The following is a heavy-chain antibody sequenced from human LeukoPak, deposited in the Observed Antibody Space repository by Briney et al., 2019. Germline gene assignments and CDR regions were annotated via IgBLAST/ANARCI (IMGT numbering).Heavy chain of an antibody. J-gene: IGHJ4*02. Sequence: SETLSLTCAVSGYSISSGYYWGCSRQPPGKGLEWIGSIYHSGSTYYNPSLKSRVTISVDTSKNQFSLKLSSVTAADTAVYYCAHRGSYYGLDFDYWGQGAPVTVSS. CDR2: IYHSGST. V-gene: IGHV4-38-2*01. D-gene: IGHD1-26*01. CDR1: GYSISSGYY. CDR3: AHRGSYYGLDFDY.